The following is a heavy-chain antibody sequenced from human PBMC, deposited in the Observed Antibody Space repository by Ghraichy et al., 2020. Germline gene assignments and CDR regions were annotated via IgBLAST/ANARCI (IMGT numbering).Heavy chain of an antibody. Sequence: GESLNISCAGSGFTFSNAWMNWVRQAPGKGLEWVGRIKSKTDGGTTDYAAPVKGRFTISRDDSENTVYLQMFSLKIEDTAVYYCTTATFCSTTTCLPWGQGTLVTVSS. J-gene: IGHJ4*02. V-gene: IGHV3-15*07. CDR3: TTATFCSTTTCLP. D-gene: IGHD2-2*01. CDR2: IKSKTDGGTT. CDR1: GFTFSNAW.